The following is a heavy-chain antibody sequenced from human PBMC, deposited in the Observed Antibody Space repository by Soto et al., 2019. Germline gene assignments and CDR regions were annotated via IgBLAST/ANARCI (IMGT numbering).Heavy chain of an antibody. CDR3: ARRGGSYAGPPDY. J-gene: IGHJ4*02. Sequence: ESLKISCKGSGYIFTNYWIAWVRQMPGKGLEWIGMIYPGDSDTKISPSFQGQVTISADKSLSTAYLQWNSLKASDTAMYFCARRGGSYAGPPDYWGQGTLVTVSS. D-gene: IGHD1-26*01. CDR2: IYPGDSDT. V-gene: IGHV5-51*01. CDR1: GYIFTNYW.